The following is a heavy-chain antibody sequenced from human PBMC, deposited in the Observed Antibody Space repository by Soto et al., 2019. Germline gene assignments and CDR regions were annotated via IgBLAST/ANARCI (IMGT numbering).Heavy chain of an antibody. V-gene: IGHV4-31*03. J-gene: IGHJ6*02. CDR2: IYYSGST. Sequence: SETLSLTCNMSGDSYSISTYSWSWIRQHPGKGLEWIGYIYYSGSTYYNPSLKSRVTISVDTSKNQFSLKLSSVTAADTAVYYCARDIVAARHYYGMDVWGQGTTVTVSS. CDR1: GDSYSISTYS. CDR3: ARDIVAARHYYGMDV. D-gene: IGHD6-6*01.